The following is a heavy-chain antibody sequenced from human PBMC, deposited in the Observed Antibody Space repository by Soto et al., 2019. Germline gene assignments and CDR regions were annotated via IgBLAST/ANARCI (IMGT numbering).Heavy chain of an antibody. CDR2: ISSSNTYI. Sequence: GGSLRLSCAVSGFTFSSYSMSWVRQAPGKGLEWVSSISSSNTYIYYADSVKGRFTVSRDNAKKSLYLQMNSLRAEDTAVYYSARIDYIGSTRPYYMDVWGKGTTVTVSS. CDR1: GFTFSSYS. V-gene: IGHV3-21*01. D-gene: IGHD2-2*01. J-gene: IGHJ6*03. CDR3: ARIDYIGSTRPYYMDV.